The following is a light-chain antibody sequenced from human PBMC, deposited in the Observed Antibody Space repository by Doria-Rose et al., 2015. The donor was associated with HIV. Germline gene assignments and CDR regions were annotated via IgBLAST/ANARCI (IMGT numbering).Light chain of an antibody. Sequence: QSVLIQPASLSGPPGQSITISCKGTSSDLSGYNSVSWYQQYPGKAPKVIIYDVIRRPSDVSYRFSASKSGNTASLTISGLQPEDEAYYYCNSYTASGHVVFGGGTKLTVL. CDR3: NSYTASGHVV. CDR1: SSDLSGYNS. V-gene: IGLV2-14*03. CDR2: DVI. J-gene: IGLJ2*01.